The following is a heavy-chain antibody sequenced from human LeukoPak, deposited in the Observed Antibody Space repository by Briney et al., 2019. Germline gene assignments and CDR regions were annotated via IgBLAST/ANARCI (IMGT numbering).Heavy chain of an antibody. CDR3: VREVSSADPY. CDR2: TKNDGSSP. J-gene: IGHJ4*02. V-gene: IGHV3-74*01. CDR1: GFTLSSSW. D-gene: IGHD6-6*01. Sequence: GGSLRLSCAASGFTLSSSWMHWVRKAPGKGLLWVSRTKNDGSSPSYADSVKGRFTISRDSAKNTLYLQMNSLGVEDTAVYYCVREVSSADPYWGQGILVTVSS.